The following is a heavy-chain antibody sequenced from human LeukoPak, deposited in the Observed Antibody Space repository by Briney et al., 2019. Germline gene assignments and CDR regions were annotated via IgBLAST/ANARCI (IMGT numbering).Heavy chain of an antibody. CDR3: ARDRTMVRGVTGRDV. J-gene: IGHJ6*02. CDR1: GFTFSSYW. Sequence: GGSLRLSCAASGFTFSSYWMSWVRQAPGKGLEWVANIKQDGSEKYYVDSVKGRFTISRDNAKNSLYLQMNSLRAEDTAVYYCARDRTMVRGVTGRDVWGQGTTVTVSS. V-gene: IGHV3-7*01. CDR2: IKQDGSEK. D-gene: IGHD3-10*01.